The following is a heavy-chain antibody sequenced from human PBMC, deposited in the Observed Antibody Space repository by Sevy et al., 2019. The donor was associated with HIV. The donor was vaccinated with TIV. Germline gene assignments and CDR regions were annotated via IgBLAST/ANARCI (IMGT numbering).Heavy chain of an antibody. V-gene: IGHV1-2*06. J-gene: IGHJ4*02. CDR1: GYTFTGHY. Sequence: ASVKVSCKTSGYTFTGHYIQWVRQAPGQGLEWVGRINPNNGDTKYAQNLKGRATMTRDTSIRTVYMELNRVTSDDTAIYFCAREGGTRWNFDYWGQGTQVTVSS. CDR3: AREGGTRWNFDY. D-gene: IGHD2-15*01. CDR2: INPNNGDT.